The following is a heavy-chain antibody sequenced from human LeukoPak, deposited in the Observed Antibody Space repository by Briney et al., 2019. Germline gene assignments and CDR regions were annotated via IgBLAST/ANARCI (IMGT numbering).Heavy chain of an antibody. V-gene: IGHV3-30*02. CDR3: AKDLTMVRGVTRPHAFDI. CDR2: IRYDGSNK. CDR1: GFTFSSYG. Sequence: GGSLRLSCAASGFTFSSYGMHWVRQAPGKGLEWVAFIRYDGSNKYYADSVKGRFTISRDNSKNTLYLQMNSLRAEDTAVYYCAKDLTMVRGVTRPHAFDIWGQGTMVTVSS. J-gene: IGHJ3*02. D-gene: IGHD3-10*01.